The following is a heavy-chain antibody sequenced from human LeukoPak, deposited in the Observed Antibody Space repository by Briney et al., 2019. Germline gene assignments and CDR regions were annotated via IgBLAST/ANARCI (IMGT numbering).Heavy chain of an antibody. CDR2: IYYSGST. Sequence: PSETLSLTCTVSGGSISSSSYYWGWIRQPPGKGLEWIGGIYYSGSTYYNPSLKSRVTISVDTSKNQFSLKLSSVTAADTAVYYCASSGHLPLYNWFDPWGQGTLVTVSS. D-gene: IGHD1-26*01. V-gene: IGHV4-39*01. CDR1: GGSISSSSYY. CDR3: ASSGHLPLYNWFDP. J-gene: IGHJ5*02.